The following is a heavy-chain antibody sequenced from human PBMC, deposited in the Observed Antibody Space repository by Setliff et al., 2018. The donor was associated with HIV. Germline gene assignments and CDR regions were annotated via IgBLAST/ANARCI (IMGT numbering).Heavy chain of an antibody. CDR3: ATFYSGYDLDAFDI. J-gene: IGHJ3*02. V-gene: IGHV3-30*03. Sequence: GGSLRLSCAASGFTFSSYWMHWVRQAPGKGLEWVAFISYDGSYEYYADSVKGRFTISRDNSKNTLYLQMNSLRAGDTAVYYCATFYSGYDLDAFDIWGQGTMVTVS. CDR1: GFTFSSYW. CDR2: ISYDGSYE. D-gene: IGHD5-12*01.